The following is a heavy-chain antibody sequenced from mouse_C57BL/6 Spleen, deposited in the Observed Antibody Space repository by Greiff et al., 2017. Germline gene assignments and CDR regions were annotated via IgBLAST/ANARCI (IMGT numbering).Heavy chain of an antibody. Sequence: VKLQESGAELMKPGASVKLSCKATGYTFTGYWIEWVKPRPGHGLEWIGEILPGSGSTYYNEKFKGTATLTADTSSNTADMQLSTQTTEDSSINYCARHYGNYEAWFAYWGQGTLVTVSA. CDR1: GYTFTGYW. V-gene: IGHV1-9*01. J-gene: IGHJ3*01. CDR3: ARHYGNYEAWFAY. CDR2: ILPGSGST. D-gene: IGHD2-1*01.